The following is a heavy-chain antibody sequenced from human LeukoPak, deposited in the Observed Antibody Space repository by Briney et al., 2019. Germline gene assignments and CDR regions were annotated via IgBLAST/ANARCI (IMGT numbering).Heavy chain of an antibody. D-gene: IGHD3-10*01. Sequence: ASVKVSCKASGYTFTNYAFSWVRQAPGQGLEWMGWINTNNGNTNYVKRLQGRVTMTTDTSTTTAYMELRSLISDDTAVYYCAREREETYGSGSYTFDHWGQGTLVTVSS. CDR1: GYTFTNYA. V-gene: IGHV1-18*01. CDR2: INTNNGNT. CDR3: AREREETYGSGSYTFDH. J-gene: IGHJ4*02.